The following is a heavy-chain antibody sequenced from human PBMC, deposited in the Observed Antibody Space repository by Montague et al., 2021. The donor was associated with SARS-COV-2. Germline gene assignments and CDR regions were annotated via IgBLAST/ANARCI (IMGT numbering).Heavy chain of an antibody. CDR3: ARAVTTGIDWFDP. J-gene: IGHJ5*02. CDR2: VNYGGST. D-gene: IGHD4-17*01. Sequence: SETLSLTCTVSSGSISSHYWSWIRQPPGKGLEWIGYVNYGGSTNYNPSLKSRVSISLDTSKNQSSLRLNSVTAADTAVYYCARAVTTGIDWFDPWGQGTLVIASS. V-gene: IGHV4-59*11. CDR1: SGSISSHY.